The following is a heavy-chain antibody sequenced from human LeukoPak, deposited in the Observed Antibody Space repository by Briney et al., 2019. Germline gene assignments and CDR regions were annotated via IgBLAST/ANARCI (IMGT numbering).Heavy chain of an antibody. CDR3: TRVRDNWIDSSSDY. D-gene: IGHD1-20*01. V-gene: IGHV1-69*05. J-gene: IGHJ4*02. Sequence: GASVKVSCTASVGTFTSYAISWVRQAPGQGLEWMGRIFPIFGTANYAQKFQGRVTLTTDESTSTAYMELSSLRSEERAMYYCTRVRDNWIDSSSDYWGEGTLVTVSS. CDR2: IFPIFGTA. CDR1: VGTFTSYA.